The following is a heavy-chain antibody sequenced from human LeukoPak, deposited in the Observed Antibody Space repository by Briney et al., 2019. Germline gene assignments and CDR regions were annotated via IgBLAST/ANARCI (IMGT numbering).Heavy chain of an antibody. J-gene: IGHJ3*02. CDR1: GGSISSSSYY. V-gene: IGHV4-39*07. Sequence: KPSETLSLTCTVSGGSISSSSYYWGWIRQPPGKGLEWIGSIYYSGSTYYNPSLKSRVTISVDTSKNQFSLKLSSVTAADTAVYYCARDWVAVALNAFDIWGQGTMVTVSS. D-gene: IGHD6-19*01. CDR2: IYYSGST. CDR3: ARDWVAVALNAFDI.